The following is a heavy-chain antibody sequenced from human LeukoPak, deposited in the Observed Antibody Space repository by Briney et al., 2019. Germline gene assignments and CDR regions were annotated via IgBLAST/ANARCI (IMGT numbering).Heavy chain of an antibody. CDR2: IYYSGST. CDR1: GGSISSSSYY. Sequence: SETLSLTCTVSGGSISSSSYYWGWIRQPPGKGLEWIGSIYYSGSTYYNPSLKSRVTISVDTSKNQFSLKLSSVTAADMAVYYCVIVTLSYYFDYWGQGTLVTVSS. V-gene: IGHV4-39*01. J-gene: IGHJ4*02. D-gene: IGHD4-11*01. CDR3: VIVTLSYYFDY.